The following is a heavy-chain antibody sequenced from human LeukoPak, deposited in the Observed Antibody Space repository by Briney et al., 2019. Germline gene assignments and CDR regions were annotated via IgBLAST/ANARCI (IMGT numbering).Heavy chain of an antibody. J-gene: IGHJ5*02. CDR2: INPDNGGT. D-gene: IGHD3-10*01. CDR1: GYTFADYY. Sequence: AAVKVSCKASGYTFADYYLNWVRQAPGQGLEWMGWINPDNGGTNYAQKFQGRVIMTRDTSITTVYMELSGLRSDDTAIYYCARGDYYGSPKTVAAWGQGTLVTVSS. V-gene: IGHV1-2*02. CDR3: ARGDYYGSPKTVAA.